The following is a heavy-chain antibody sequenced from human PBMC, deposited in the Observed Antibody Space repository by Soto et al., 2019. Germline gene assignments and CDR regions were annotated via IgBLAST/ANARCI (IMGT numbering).Heavy chain of an antibody. CDR1: GYTLTELS. CDR2: FDPEDGET. D-gene: IGHD3-10*01. J-gene: IGHJ3*02. Sequence: ASVKVSCKVSGYTLTELSMHWVRQAPGKGLEWMGGFDPEDGETIYAQKFRGRVTMTEDTSTDTAYMELSSLRSEDTAVYYCATVSPDYYGSGSYAFDIWGQGTMVTVSS. V-gene: IGHV1-24*01. CDR3: ATVSPDYYGSGSYAFDI.